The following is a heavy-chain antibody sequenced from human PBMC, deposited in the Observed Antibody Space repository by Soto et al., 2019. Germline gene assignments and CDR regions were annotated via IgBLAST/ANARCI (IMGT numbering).Heavy chain of an antibody. D-gene: IGHD2-15*01. Sequence: ASVKVSCKASGYTFTSYYTHWVRQAPGQGLEWMGIINPSGGSTSYAQKFQGRVTMTRDTSTSTVYMELSSLRSEDTAVYYCARADCSGGSCYPGYFDYWGQGTLVTVSS. J-gene: IGHJ4*02. CDR3: ARADCSGGSCYPGYFDY. V-gene: IGHV1-46*03. CDR2: INPSGGST. CDR1: GYTFTSYY.